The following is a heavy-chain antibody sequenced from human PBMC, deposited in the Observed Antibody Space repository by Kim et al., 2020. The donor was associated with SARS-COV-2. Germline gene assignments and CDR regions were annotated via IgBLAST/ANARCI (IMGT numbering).Heavy chain of an antibody. CDR2: IIPIFGTA. D-gene: IGHD1-26*01. CDR1: GGTFSSYA. Sequence: SVKVSCKASGGTFSSYAISWVRQVPGQGLEWMGGIIPIFGTANYAQKFQGRVTITADESTSTAYMELSSLRSEDTAVYYCARARGSYYENYYYYMDVWGKGTTVTVSS. CDR3: ARARGSYYENYYYYMDV. V-gene: IGHV1-69*13. J-gene: IGHJ6*03.